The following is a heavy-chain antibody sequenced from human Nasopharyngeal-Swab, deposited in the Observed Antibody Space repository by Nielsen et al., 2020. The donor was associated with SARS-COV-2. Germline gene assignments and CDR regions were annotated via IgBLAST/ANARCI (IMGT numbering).Heavy chain of an antibody. V-gene: IGHV4-61*01. CDR2: IYYSGST. D-gene: IGHD3-10*01. Sequence: SESLSLTCTVSGGSVSSGSYYWSWLRQPPGKGLEWIGYIYYSGSTNYNPSPKSRVTISVDTSKNQFSLKLSSVTAADTAVYYCARDHYGSGSPSMDVWGQGTTVTVSS. CDR3: ARDHYGSGSPSMDV. CDR1: GGSVSSGSYY. J-gene: IGHJ6*02.